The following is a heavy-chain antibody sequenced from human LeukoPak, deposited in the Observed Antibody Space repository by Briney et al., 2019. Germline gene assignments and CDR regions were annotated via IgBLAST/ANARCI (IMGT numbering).Heavy chain of an antibody. CDR3: ARGGAAAGTDAFDI. CDR1: GFTVSSNY. CDR2: IYSGGST. D-gene: IGHD6-13*01. Sequence: GGSLRLSCAASGFTVSSNYMNWVRQAPGKGLEWVSVIYSGGSTFYADSVEGRFTISRDNSNNTLYLQMNSLRAEDTAVYYCARGGAAAGTDAFDIWGQGTMVTVSS. J-gene: IGHJ3*02. V-gene: IGHV3-53*01.